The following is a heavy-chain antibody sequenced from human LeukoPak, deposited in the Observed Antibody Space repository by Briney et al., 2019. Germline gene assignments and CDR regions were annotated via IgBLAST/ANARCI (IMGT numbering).Heavy chain of an antibody. D-gene: IGHD4-17*01. CDR3: ARDRPTADFDY. J-gene: IGHJ4*02. V-gene: IGHV4-59*01. Sequence: SETLSLTCTVSGGSISSYYWSWIRQPPGKGLEWIGYIYYSGSTNYNPSLKSRVTISVDTSKNQFSLKLSSVTAADTAVYYCARDRPTADFDYWGQGSLVTVSS. CDR2: IYYSGST. CDR1: GGSISSYY.